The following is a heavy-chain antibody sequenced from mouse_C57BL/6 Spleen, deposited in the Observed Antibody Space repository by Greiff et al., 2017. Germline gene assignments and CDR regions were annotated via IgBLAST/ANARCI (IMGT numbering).Heavy chain of an antibody. Sequence: QVQLQQSGAELVRPGTSVKVSCKASGYAFTNYLIEWVKQRPGQGLEWIGVINPGSGGTNYNEKFKGKATLTADKSSSTAYMQLSSLTSEDSAVYFCAREEGLTYYFDDWGQGATLTVSS. CDR1: GYAFTNYL. D-gene: IGHD4-1*01. CDR3: AREEGLTYYFDD. CDR2: INPGSGGT. V-gene: IGHV1-54*01. J-gene: IGHJ2*01.